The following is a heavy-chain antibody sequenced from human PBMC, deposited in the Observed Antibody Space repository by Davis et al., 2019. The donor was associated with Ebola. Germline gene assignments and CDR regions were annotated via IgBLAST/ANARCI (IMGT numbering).Heavy chain of an antibody. CDR2: IKSDGTTI. D-gene: IGHD3-10*01. V-gene: IGHV3-74*01. J-gene: IGHJ6*02. Sequence: GESLKISCAASGFSFSSYWMHWVRQAPGKGLVWVSRIKSDGTTISYADSVKGRFTISRDNAKNTPYLQMNSLRAEDTAVYYCARDEGVILVFHGMDVWGQGTTVTVSS. CDR3: ARDEGVILVFHGMDV. CDR1: GFSFSSYW.